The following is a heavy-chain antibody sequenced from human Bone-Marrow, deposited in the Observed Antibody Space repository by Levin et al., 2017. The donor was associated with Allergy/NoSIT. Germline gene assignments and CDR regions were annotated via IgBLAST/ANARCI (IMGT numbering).Heavy chain of an antibody. CDR2: IYYAGTI. J-gene: IGHJ4*02. CDR1: GTPISSFY. V-gene: IGHV4-59*01. Sequence: SETLSLTCTVSGTPISSFYWYWIRQPPGKGLEWIGYIYYAGTIDYNPSLKGRVTISLDTSTNQLSLKLTSVTAADTAVYYCVGGYAFDYWGQGTLVTVSS. D-gene: IGHD3-16*01. CDR3: VGGYAFDY.